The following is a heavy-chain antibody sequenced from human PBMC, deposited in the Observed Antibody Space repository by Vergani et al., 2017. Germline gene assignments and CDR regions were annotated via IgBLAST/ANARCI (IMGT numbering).Heavy chain of an antibody. CDR3: ARDRELGYGDPDAFDI. J-gene: IGHJ3*02. CDR1: GGTFSSYA. D-gene: IGHD4-17*01. CDR2: IIPIFGTA. V-gene: IGHV1-69*12. Sequence: QVQLVQSGAEVKKPGSSVKVSCKASGGTFSSYAISWVRQAPGQGLEWMGGIIPIFGTANYAQKFQGRVTITADESTSTAYMELSSLRSEGTAVYYCARDRELGYGDPDAFDIWGQGTMVTVSS.